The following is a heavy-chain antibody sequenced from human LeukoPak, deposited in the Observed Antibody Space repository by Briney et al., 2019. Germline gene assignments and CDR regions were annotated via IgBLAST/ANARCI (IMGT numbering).Heavy chain of an antibody. D-gene: IGHD3-3*01. CDR2: IIPIFGTA. CDR3: ARVYYDFWSGYSGAFDI. Sequence: SVKXSCKASGGTFSSYAISWVRQAPGQGGEWMGGIIPIFGTANYAQKFQGRVTITTDEATSTAYMELSSLRSEDTAVYYCARVYYDFWSGYSGAFDIWGQGTMVTVSS. CDR1: GGTFSSYA. V-gene: IGHV1-69*05. J-gene: IGHJ3*02.